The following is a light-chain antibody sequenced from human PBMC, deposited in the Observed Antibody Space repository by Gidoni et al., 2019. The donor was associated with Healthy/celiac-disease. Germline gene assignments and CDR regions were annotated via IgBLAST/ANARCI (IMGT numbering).Light chain of an antibody. CDR2: DAS. V-gene: IGKV3-11*01. CDR1: QSVSSY. CDR3: QQRSNWPMFT. J-gene: IGKJ2*01. Sequence: EIVLTQSPATLSVSPGERATLSCRASQSVSSYLAWYQQKPGQAPRLLIYDASTRATGIPARFSGSGSGTDFTLTISSLEPEDFAVYYCQQRSNWPMFTFGRGTKLEIK.